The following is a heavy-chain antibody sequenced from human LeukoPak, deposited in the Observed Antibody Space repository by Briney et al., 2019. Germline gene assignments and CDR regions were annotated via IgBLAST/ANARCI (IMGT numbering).Heavy chain of an antibody. Sequence: GGSLRLSCAASGFSFSSYAMTWVRQAPGKGLEWVSTFSESGGGTYYADSVKGRFITYRDNSKNMVYLQMNSLRAEDTAVYYCAKGRWGDVWGKGITVTVSS. CDR1: GFSFSSYA. V-gene: IGHV3-23*01. J-gene: IGHJ6*04. CDR2: FSESGGGT. CDR3: AKGRWGDV. D-gene: IGHD3-16*01.